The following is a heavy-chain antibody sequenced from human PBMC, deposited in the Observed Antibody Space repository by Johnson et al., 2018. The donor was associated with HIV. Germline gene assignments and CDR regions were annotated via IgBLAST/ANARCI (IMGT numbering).Heavy chain of an antibody. CDR2: ISYDGGDK. J-gene: IGHJ3*02. CDR1: GFTFSTYG. CDR3: AKERRAPRAFDI. V-gene: IGHV3-30*18. Sequence: QVRLVESGGGVVQPGRSLRLSCAASGFTFSTYGMHWVRQAPGKGLEWVAVISYDGGDKYYADSVKGRFTISRDNSKSTLYLQMNSLRPEDTAVYYCAKERRAPRAFDIWGQGTMVTVSS.